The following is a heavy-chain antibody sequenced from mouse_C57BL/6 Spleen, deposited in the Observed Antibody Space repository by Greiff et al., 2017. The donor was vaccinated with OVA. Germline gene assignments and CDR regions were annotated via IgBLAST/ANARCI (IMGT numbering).Heavy chain of an antibody. Sequence: EVNVVESGGGLVQPGGSLKLSCAASGFTFSDSYMYWVRQTPEKRLEWVAYISNGGGSTYYPDTVKGRFTISRDNAKNTLYLQMSRLKSEDTAMYYCARQDYGSIFDYWGQGTTLTVSS. V-gene: IGHV5-12*01. D-gene: IGHD1-1*01. CDR2: ISNGGGST. J-gene: IGHJ2*01. CDR1: GFTFSDSY. CDR3: ARQDYGSIFDY.